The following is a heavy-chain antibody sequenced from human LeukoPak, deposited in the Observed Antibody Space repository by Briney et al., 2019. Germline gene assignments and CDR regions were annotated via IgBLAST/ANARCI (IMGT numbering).Heavy chain of an antibody. D-gene: IGHD2-2*01. CDR1: GFTFSSYG. CDR2: IRYDGSNK. V-gene: IGHV3-30*02. CDR3: AKDRQPAATRMPFQH. Sequence: PGGSLRLSCAASGFTFSSYGMHGVRQAPGKGLEWVAFIRYDGSNKYYADSVKGRFTISRDNSKNTLYLQMNSLRAEDTAVYYCAKDRQPAATRMPFQHWGQGTLVTVSS. J-gene: IGHJ1*01.